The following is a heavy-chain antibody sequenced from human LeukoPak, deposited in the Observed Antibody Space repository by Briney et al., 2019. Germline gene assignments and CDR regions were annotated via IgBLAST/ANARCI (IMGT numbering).Heavy chain of an antibody. CDR1: GYSFTSYW. J-gene: IGHJ5*02. CDR2: IYPGDSDT. CDR3: ARHVYYDYVWGSYRLPKDWFDP. D-gene: IGHD3-16*02. Sequence: GESLKISCKGSGYSFTSYWIGWVRQMPGKGLEWMGIIYPGDSDTRCSPSFQGQVTISADKSISTAYLQWSSLKASDTAMYYCARHVYYDYVWGSYRLPKDWFDPWGQGTLVTVSS. V-gene: IGHV5-51*01.